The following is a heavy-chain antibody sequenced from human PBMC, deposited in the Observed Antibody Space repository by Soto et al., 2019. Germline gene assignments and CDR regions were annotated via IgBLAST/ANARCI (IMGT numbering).Heavy chain of an antibody. V-gene: IGHV4-31*03. CDR1: GGSISSGGYY. D-gene: IGHD2-2*01. J-gene: IGHJ5*02. Sequence: QVQLQESGPGLVKPSQTLSLTCTVSGGSISSGGYYWSWIRQHPGKGLEWIGYIYHSGTTYYNPSLKSRVTISVDTSKNQFSLKLTSVTAADTGVYYCARVRRNQLLGWFDPWGQGTLVTVSS. CDR3: ARVRRNQLLGWFDP. CDR2: IYHSGTT.